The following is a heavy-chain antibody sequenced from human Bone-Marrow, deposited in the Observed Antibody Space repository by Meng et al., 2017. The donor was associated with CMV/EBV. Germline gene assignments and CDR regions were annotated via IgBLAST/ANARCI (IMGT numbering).Heavy chain of an antibody. CDR1: GGSVSSGSYY. CDR3: ARERGIAVAGIVGRELLKLGVDY. D-gene: IGHD6-19*01. Sequence: GSLRLSCTVPGGSVSSGSYYWSWIRQPPGKGLEWIGYIYYSGSTNYNPSLKSRVTISVDTSKNQFSLKLSSLTAADTAVYYCARERGIAVAGIVGRELLKLGVDYWGQGTLVTVSS. CDR2: IYYSGST. V-gene: IGHV4-61*01. J-gene: IGHJ4*02.